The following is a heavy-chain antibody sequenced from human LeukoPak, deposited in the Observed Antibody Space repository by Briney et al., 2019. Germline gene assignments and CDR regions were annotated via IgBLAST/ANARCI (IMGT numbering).Heavy chain of an antibody. CDR2: IYHSGST. D-gene: IGHD3-22*01. V-gene: IGHV4-38-2*01. J-gene: IGHJ4*02. Sequence: PSETLSLTCAVSGYSISSGYYWGWIRQPPGTGLEWIGSIYHSGSTYYNPSLKSRVTISVDTSKNQFSLKLSSVTAADTAVYYCARAGSGHYDSSGYYYFDYWGQGTLVTVSS. CDR1: GYSISSGYY. CDR3: ARAGSGHYDSSGYYYFDY.